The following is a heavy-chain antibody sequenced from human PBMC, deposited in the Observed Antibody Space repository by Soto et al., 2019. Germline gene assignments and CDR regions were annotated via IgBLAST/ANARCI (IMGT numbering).Heavy chain of an antibody. D-gene: IGHD2-15*01. J-gene: IGHJ4*02. CDR3: AREPPDCSGGSCTDY. CDR2: ISAYNGNT. Sequence: ASVKVSCKASGYTFTSYGISWVRQAPGQGLEWMGWISAYNGNTNYAQKFQGRVTMTRDTSTSTVYMELSSLRSDDTAVYYCAREPPDCSGGSCTDYWGQGTLVTVSS. V-gene: IGHV1-18*01. CDR1: GYTFTSYG.